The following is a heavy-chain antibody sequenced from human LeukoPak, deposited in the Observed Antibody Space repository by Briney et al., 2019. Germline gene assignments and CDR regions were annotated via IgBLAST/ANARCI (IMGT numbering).Heavy chain of an antibody. Sequence: PGGSLRLSCAASGFTFSSYWMSWVRQAPGKGLEWVANIKQDGSEKYYVDSVKGRFTISRDNAKNSLYLQMNSLRAEDTAVYYCARGRWLRSWVAPIDYWGQGTLVTVSS. V-gene: IGHV3-7*01. D-gene: IGHD5-12*01. CDR3: ARGRWLRSWVAPIDY. CDR2: IKQDGSEK. J-gene: IGHJ4*02. CDR1: GFTFSSYW.